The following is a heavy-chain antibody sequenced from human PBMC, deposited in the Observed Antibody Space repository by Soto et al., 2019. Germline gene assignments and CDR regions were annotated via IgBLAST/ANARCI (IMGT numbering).Heavy chain of an antibody. CDR2: INHSGST. Sequence: SSETLSLTCAVYGGSFSGYYWSWIRQPPGKGLEWIGEINHSGSTNYNPSLKSRVTISVDTSKNQFSLKLSSVTAADTAVYYCARVMVRGVIRGNYYGMDVWGQGTTVT. CDR1: GGSFSGYY. V-gene: IGHV4-34*01. D-gene: IGHD3-10*01. CDR3: ARVMVRGVIRGNYYGMDV. J-gene: IGHJ6*02.